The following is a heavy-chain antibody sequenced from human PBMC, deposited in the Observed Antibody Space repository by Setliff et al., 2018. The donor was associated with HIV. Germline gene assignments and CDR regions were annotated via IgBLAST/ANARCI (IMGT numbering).Heavy chain of an antibody. CDR2: IDTDGSRT. J-gene: IGHJ6*02. V-gene: IGHV3-74*01. D-gene: IGHD3-10*01. CDR1: GFDFSNYW. CDR3: ARAAYYNGLDV. Sequence: GGSLRLSCAAAGFDFSNYWIHGVRQVAGKGLVWVSHIDTDGSRTAFADSVKGRFTISRDNTKNTVYLQMDSLRAKDTAVYYCARAAYYNGLDVWGQGTTVTVSS.